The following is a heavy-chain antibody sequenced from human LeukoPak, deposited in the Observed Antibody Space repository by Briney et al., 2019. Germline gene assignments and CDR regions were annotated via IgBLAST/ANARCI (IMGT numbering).Heavy chain of an antibody. J-gene: IGHJ3*02. D-gene: IGHD6-13*01. CDR3: ASLYSSSWYDAFDI. CDR2: ISSSSDTI. V-gene: IGHV3-48*04. Sequence: GGSLRLSCSASGFTFGPYTMNWVRQAPGKGLEWVSHISSSSDTIYYADSVRGRFTISRDNAKNSLYLQMNSLRAEDTAVYYCASLYSSSWYDAFDIWGQGTMVTVSS. CDR1: GFTFGPYT.